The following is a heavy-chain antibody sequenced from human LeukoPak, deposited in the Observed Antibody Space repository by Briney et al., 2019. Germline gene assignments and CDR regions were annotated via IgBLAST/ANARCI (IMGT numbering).Heavy chain of an antibody. Sequence: ASVKVSCKASGYTFTAYYMHWVLQAPGQGLEWIGWINPNSGGTKYAQKFQGRVTLTRDTSISTAYMELPKLRCVDTAVYYCARSYDFWSGPPFDPWGQGTLVTVSS. D-gene: IGHD3-3*01. CDR3: ARSYDFWSGPPFDP. CDR2: INPNSGGT. V-gene: IGHV1-2*02. CDR1: GYTFTAYY. J-gene: IGHJ5*02.